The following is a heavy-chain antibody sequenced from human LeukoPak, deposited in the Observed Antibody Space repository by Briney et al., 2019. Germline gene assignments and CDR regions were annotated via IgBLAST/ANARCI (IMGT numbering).Heavy chain of an antibody. CDR1: GGSFSGYY. CDR2: INHSGST. V-gene: IGHV4-34*01. J-gene: IGHJ6*02. CDR3: ARSYYYDSSGYYTYYYYGMDV. Sequence: PSETLSLTCAVYGGSFSGYYWSWIRQPPGKGLEWIGEINHSGSTNYNPSLKSRVTISVDTSKNQFSLKLSSVTAADTAVYYCARSYYYDSSGYYTYYYYGMDVWGQGTTVTVSS. D-gene: IGHD3-22*01.